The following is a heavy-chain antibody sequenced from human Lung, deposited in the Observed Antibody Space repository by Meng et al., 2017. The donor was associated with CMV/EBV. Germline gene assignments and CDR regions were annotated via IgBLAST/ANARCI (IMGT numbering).Heavy chain of an antibody. D-gene: IGHD1-1*01. Sequence: VQLVESGGGVGQPGGSLRLSCVASGLSPYGMHWVRQVPGKGLEWVAFIWFDGSSKYYADSVQGRFSISRDNSKNTLYLQMNSLRPEDTGVYYCAKDGKSGGYFDYWGQGTLVTVSS. CDR1: GLSPYG. CDR2: IWFDGSSK. J-gene: IGHJ4*02. CDR3: AKDGKSGGYFDY. V-gene: IGHV3-30*02.